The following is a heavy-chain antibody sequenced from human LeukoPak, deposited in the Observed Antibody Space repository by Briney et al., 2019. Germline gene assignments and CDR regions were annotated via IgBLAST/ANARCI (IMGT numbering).Heavy chain of an antibody. J-gene: IGHJ5*02. CDR1: GYTFTSYY. CDR3: ARVGSINWFDP. D-gene: IGHD3-10*01. CDR2: INPSGGST. Sequence: ASVKVSCKASGYTFTSYYMHWVRQAPGQGLEWMGIINPSGGSTSYAQKFQGRVTMTRDMSTSTVYMELSSLRSEDTAVYYCARVGSINWFDPWGQGTLVTVSS. V-gene: IGHV1-46*01.